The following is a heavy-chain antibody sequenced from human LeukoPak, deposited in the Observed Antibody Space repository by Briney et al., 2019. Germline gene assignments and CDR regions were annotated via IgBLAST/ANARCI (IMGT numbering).Heavy chain of an antibody. V-gene: IGHV4-39*01. CDR1: GGSISSSSYY. J-gene: IGHJ4*02. D-gene: IGHD6-19*01. Sequence: SETLSLTCTVSGGSISSSSYYWGWIRQPPGKGLEWIGSIYYSGSTYYNPSLKSRVTISVDTSKNQFSLKLSSVTAADTAVYYCARQVSGRKWLVDYWGQGTLVTVSS. CDR3: ARQVSGRKWLVDY. CDR2: IYYSGST.